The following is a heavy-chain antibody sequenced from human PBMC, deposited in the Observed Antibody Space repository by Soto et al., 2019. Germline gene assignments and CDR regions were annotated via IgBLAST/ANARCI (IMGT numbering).Heavy chain of an antibody. V-gene: IGHV4-31*03. Sequence: LSLTCTVSGGSISSGGYYWSWIRQHPGKGLEWIGYIYYSGSPYYNPSLKSRVTISVDTSKDQFSLNLSSVTAADTAVYYCARGYTLTTRFDSWGPGTLVTVSS. CDR3: ARGYTLTTRFDS. CDR1: GGSISSGGYY. J-gene: IGHJ4*02. CDR2: IYYSGSP. D-gene: IGHD5-12*01.